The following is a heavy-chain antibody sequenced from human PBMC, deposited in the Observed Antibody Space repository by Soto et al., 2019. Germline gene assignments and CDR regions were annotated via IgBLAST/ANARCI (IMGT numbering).Heavy chain of an antibody. CDR1: GFTFSSYE. CDR2: ISSSGSTI. Sequence: GWSLGLSCAASGFTFSSYEMNWVRQAPGKGLEWVSYISSSGSTIYYADSVKGRFTISRDNAKNSLYLQMNSLRAEDTALYYCARDGTLIGITGTHPYGMDVWGQGTTVTVSS. J-gene: IGHJ6*02. D-gene: IGHD1-7*01. V-gene: IGHV3-48*03. CDR3: ARDGTLIGITGTHPYGMDV.